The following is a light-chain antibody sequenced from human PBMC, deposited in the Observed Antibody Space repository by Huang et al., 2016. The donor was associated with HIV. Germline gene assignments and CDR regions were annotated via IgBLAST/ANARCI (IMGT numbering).Light chain of an antibody. CDR2: EVA. Sequence: DVVMTQTPLSLSVTPGQPASISCKSSQSLLHTDGKTYLYWYLQKPGQSPQLLIYEVANRFFGVPDRFSGSGSGTDFTLKISRVEAEDVGVYYCMQSIQPATFGQGTKVEIK. V-gene: IGKV2D-29*02. J-gene: IGKJ1*01. CDR3: MQSIQPAT. CDR1: QSLLHTDGKTY.